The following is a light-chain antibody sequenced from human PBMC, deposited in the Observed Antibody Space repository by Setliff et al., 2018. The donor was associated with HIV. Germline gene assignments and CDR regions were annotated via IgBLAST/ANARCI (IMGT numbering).Light chain of an antibody. Sequence: QSVLTQPASVSGSPGQSSTISCTGTRSDIGTYDLVSWYRRYPGKAPKLIIYEVNRRPAGVSDRLSGSKSGNTASLTISGLRAEDEATYYCCSYTSSTTYVFGTGTKVNVL. CDR1: RSDIGTYDL. CDR3: CSYTSSTTYV. V-gene: IGLV2-23*02. J-gene: IGLJ1*01. CDR2: EVN.